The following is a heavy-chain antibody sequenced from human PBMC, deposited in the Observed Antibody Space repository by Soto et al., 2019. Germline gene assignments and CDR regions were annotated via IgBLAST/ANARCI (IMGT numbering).Heavy chain of an antibody. CDR2: IWYDGSKK. Sequence: VQLVESGGGVVQPGRSLRLSCAASGFNFNDYGMHWVRQAPGKGLEWVAVIWYDGSKKYYVDSVKGRFTISRDISKNTVYLQMNSLRAEDTAVYYCARENAPPYFDYWGQGTLVTVSS. D-gene: IGHD1-1*01. CDR1: GFNFNDYG. CDR3: ARENAPPYFDY. V-gene: IGHV3-33*01. J-gene: IGHJ4*02.